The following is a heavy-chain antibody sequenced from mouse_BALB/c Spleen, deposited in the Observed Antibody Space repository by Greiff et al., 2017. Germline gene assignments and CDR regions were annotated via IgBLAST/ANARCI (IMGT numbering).Heavy chain of an antibody. Sequence: VQLQQSGAELARPGASVKLSCKASGYTFTSYWMQWVKQRPGQGLEWIGAIYPGDGDTRYTQKFKGKATLTADKSSSTAYMQLSSLASEDSAVYYCARGGYYHAMDYWGQGTSVTVSS. CDR3: ARGGYYHAMDY. J-gene: IGHJ4*01. D-gene: IGHD2-2*01. V-gene: IGHV1-87*01. CDR1: GYTFTSYW. CDR2: IYPGDGDT.